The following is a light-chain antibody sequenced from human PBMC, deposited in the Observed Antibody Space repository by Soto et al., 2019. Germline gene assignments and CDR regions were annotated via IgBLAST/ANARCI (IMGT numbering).Light chain of an antibody. CDR3: QTWGTCIQGV. CDR2: LNSDGSH. CDR1: SGHSSYA. V-gene: IGLV4-69*01. Sequence: QSVLTQSPSASASLGASVKLTCTLSSGHSSYAIAWHQQQPEKGPRYLMKLNSDGSHSKGDGIPARFSGSSSGAERYLTISSLQSEDEADYYCQTWGTCIQGVFGGGTKLTVL. J-gene: IGLJ3*02.